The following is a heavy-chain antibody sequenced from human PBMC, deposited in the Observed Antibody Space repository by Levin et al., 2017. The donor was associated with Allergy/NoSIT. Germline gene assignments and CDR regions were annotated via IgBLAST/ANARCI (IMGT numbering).Heavy chain of an antibody. CDR3: ARGEGYHYYDSSGYGA. J-gene: IGHJ4*02. CDR2: INPNSGGT. CDR1: GYTFTDYY. Sequence: ASVKVSCKASGYTFTDYYMHWVRQAPGQGLEWMGWINPNSGGTNYAQKFQGRVTMTRDTSISTAYMELSRLRSDDTAVYYCARGEGYHYYDSSGYGAWGQGTLVTVSS. D-gene: IGHD3-22*01. V-gene: IGHV1-2*02.